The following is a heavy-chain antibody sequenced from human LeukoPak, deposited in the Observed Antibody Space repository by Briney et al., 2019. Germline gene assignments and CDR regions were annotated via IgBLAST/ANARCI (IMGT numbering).Heavy chain of an antibody. V-gene: IGHV1-69*06. CDR3: AKQGALRQDYYMDV. J-gene: IGHJ6*03. Sequence: SVKVSCKASGASFSSYATSWVRQAPGQGLEWMGRITPIFGTPNYAQRFQGRVTITADIVSSTAYMEVNNLTSEDTAVYFCAKQGALRQDYYMDVWGNGTTVTVSS. CDR2: ITPIFGTP. CDR1: GASFSSYA.